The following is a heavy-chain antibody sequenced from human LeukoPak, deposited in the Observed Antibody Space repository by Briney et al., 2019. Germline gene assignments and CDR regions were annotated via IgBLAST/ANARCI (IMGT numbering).Heavy chain of an antibody. D-gene: IGHD3-10*01. CDR2: INPNSGGT. J-gene: IGHJ6*02. CDR1: GYTFTGYY. Sequence: ASVKVSCKASGYTFTGYYMQWVRQAPGQGLEWMGWINPNSGGTNYAQKFQGRVTMTRDTSISTAYMGLSRLRSDDTAVYYCARYGSGSPTDDYYYYGMDVWGQGTTVTVSS. V-gene: IGHV1-2*02. CDR3: ARYGSGSPTDDYYYYGMDV.